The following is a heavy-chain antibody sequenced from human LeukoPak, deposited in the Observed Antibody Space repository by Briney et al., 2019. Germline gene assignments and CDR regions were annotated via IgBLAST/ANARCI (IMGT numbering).Heavy chain of an antibody. CDR1: GLTFSIYA. D-gene: IGHD3-22*01. J-gene: IGHJ4*02. CDR2: ITSRGEST. V-gene: IGHV3-23*01. Sequence: GGSLRLSCAASGLTFSIYAMSWVRQAPGKGLQWVSSITSRGESTWYVDSVRGRFTITRDDSENTLYLQMHSLRAEDTAVYYCARDRPNYYGSDGHYYRRDGDYWGRGTLVSVSS. CDR3: ARDRPNYYGSDGHYYRRDGDY.